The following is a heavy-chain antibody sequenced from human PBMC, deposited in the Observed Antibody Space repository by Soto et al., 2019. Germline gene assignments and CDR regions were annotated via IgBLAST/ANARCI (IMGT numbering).Heavy chain of an antibody. J-gene: IGHJ5*01. CDR1: GFSLTTRGEG. V-gene: IGHV2-5*02. CDR2: IYWDDDK. D-gene: IGHD6-19*01. Sequence: QITLKESGPTLVKPTQTLTLTCTFSGFSLTTRGEGVGWIRQPPGKALEWLAIIYWDDDKRYSPSLSNRLTIPKDTSKEHVALTISNIDPADTATYYCTQRAGSLSWFDSWGQGTLVTVSS. CDR3: TQRAGSLSWFDS.